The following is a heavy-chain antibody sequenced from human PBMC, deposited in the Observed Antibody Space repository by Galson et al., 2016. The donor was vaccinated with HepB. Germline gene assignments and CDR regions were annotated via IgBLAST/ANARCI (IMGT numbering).Heavy chain of an antibody. Sequence: LSLTCVVSSGSITSDYWWTWVRQPPGKGLEWIGESYHSGITNFSPSLKSRVTISIDKSKDQFSLRLTSVTAADTAVYYCAKAGHTSGWGRAFEVWGQGTKVIVSS. D-gene: IGHD6-19*01. CDR2: SYHSGIT. V-gene: IGHV4-4*02. CDR1: SGSITSDYW. CDR3: AKAGHTSGWGRAFEV. J-gene: IGHJ3*01.